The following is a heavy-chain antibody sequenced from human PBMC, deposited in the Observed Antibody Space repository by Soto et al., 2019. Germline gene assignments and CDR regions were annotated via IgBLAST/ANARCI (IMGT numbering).Heavy chain of an antibody. V-gene: IGHV3-64D*06. J-gene: IGHJ4*02. CDR1: GFTFSGYA. CDR3: VKGSVLALNFFFDY. Sequence: GGSLRLSCSASGFTFSGYAMHWVRQAPGKGLEYVSAISSNGGSTYYADSVKGRFTISRDNSKNTLYLQMSSLRAEDTAVYYCVKGSVLALNFFFDYWGQGTLVTVSS. D-gene: IGHD3-3*01. CDR2: ISSNGGST.